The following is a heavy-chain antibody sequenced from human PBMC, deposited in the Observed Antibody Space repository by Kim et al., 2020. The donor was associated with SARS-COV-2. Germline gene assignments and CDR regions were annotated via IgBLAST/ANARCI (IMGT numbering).Heavy chain of an antibody. CDR3: ARYKPITANDAFDI. V-gene: IGHV4-34*01. J-gene: IGHJ3*02. D-gene: IGHD6-25*01. Sequence: NPSLKSRVTISVDTSKNQFSLKLSSVTAADTAVYYCARYKPITANDAFDIWGQGTMVTVSS.